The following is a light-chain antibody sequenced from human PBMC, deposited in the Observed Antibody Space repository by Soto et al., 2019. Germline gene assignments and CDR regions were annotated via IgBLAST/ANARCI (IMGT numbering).Light chain of an antibody. CDR3: QQYGTSEIT. J-gene: IGKJ5*01. Sequence: EIVMTQSPATLSVSPGARAPLSCRASQSVSSNLAWYQQKPGQAPRLLIYGASTRATGIPDRFSGSGSGTDFTLTISRLGPEDFAVFYCQQYGTSEITFGQGTRLEIK. CDR2: GAS. CDR1: QSVSSN. V-gene: IGKV3-15*01.